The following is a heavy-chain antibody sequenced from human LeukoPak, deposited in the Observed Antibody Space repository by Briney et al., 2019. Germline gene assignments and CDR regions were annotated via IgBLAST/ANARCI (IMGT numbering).Heavy chain of an antibody. CDR2: ISYDGSNK. Sequence: PGGSLRLSCAASGFTFSSYGMHWVRQAPGKGLEWVAVISYDGSNKYYADSVKGRFTISRDNSKNTLYLQVNSLRAEDTAVYYCAKDRIAAGLDYWGQGTLVTVSS. D-gene: IGHD6-6*01. CDR1: GFTFSSYG. CDR3: AKDRIAAGLDY. J-gene: IGHJ4*02. V-gene: IGHV3-30*18.